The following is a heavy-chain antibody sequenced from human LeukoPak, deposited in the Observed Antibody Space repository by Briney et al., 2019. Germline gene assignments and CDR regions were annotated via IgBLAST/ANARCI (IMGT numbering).Heavy chain of an antibody. J-gene: IGHJ4*02. Sequence: SETLSLTWTVSGGSISGHYWSWIRQPPGKGLEWIGYISYSGSTNYNPSLKSRVTISVDTSKNQFSLKLSSVTAADTAMYYCGRYDSSGYSHFDYWGQGSLVTVSS. CDR3: GRYDSSGYSHFDY. CDR2: ISYSGST. D-gene: IGHD3-22*01. V-gene: IGHV4-59*11. CDR1: GGSISGHY.